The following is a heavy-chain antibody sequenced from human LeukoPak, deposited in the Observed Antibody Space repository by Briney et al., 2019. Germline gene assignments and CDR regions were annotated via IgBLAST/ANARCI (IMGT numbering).Heavy chain of an antibody. D-gene: IGHD3-16*01. CDR3: ARDGGDGATIDY. J-gene: IGHJ4*02. V-gene: IGHV1-18*01. Sequence: ASVKLSRTASGYTFISYGISWVRQAPGQGLEWMGWISAYNGNTNYAQNLQGRVTMTTDTSTSTAYMELRSLRSDDTAVYYCARDGGDGATIDYWGQGTLVTVSS. CDR2: ISAYNGNT. CDR1: GYTFISYG.